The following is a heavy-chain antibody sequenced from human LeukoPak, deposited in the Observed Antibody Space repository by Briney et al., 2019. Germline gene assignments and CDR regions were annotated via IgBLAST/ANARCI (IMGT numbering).Heavy chain of an antibody. CDR1: GGSFSAYY. J-gene: IGHJ4*02. V-gene: IGHV4-34*01. CDR3: ARDRGGYNPPNYFDY. CDR2: INHSGGT. D-gene: IGHD5-24*01. Sequence: SETLSLTCAVYGGSFSAYYWSWIRQPPGKGLECIGEINHSGGTNYNPSLKSRVTISVDTSKNQFSLKLSSVTAADTAVYYCARDRGGYNPPNYFDYWGQGTLVTVSS.